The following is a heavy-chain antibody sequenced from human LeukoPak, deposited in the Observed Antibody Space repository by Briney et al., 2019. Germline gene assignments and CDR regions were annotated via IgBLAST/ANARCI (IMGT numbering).Heavy chain of an antibody. V-gene: IGHV4-34*01. CDR2: INHSGST. D-gene: IGHD6-13*01. J-gene: IGHJ6*02. Sequence: NTSETLSLTCAVYGGSFSGYYWSWIRQPPGKGLEWIGEINHSGSTNYNPSLKSRVTISVDTSKNQFSLKLSSVTAADTAVYHCARAPRKRIAAAGTVYYGMDVWGQGTTVTVSS. CDR3: ARAPRKRIAAAGTVYYGMDV. CDR1: GGSFSGYY.